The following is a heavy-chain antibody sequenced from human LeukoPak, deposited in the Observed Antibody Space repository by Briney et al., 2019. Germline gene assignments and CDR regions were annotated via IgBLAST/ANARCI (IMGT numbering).Heavy chain of an antibody. D-gene: IGHD2-15*01. CDR2: IQYDGNKK. CDR3: VKDLRYCSGGSCYY. V-gene: IGHV3-30*02. CDR1: GFTFRNFG. J-gene: IGHJ4*02. Sequence: GGSVRLPCAASGFTFRNFGMHWVRQAPGKGLEWVAYIQYDGNKKFYTDSVKGRFTISRDNSKNTLSLLMNSLRAEDTAVYFCVKDLRYCSGGSCYYWGQGTLVTVSS.